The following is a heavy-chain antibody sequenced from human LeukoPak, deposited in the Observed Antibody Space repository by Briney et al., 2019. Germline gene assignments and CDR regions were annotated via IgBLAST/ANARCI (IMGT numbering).Heavy chain of an antibody. D-gene: IGHD3-10*01. CDR3: SGGSRFVDY. CDR2: IKEDGSGK. Sequence: HAGGSLRLSCAASGFMFSNYWMTWVRQAPGKGLEWVANIKEDGSGKYYVDSVKGRFTISRGNAKNSLFLQMNSLRVEDTAVYYCSGGSRFVDYWGQGTLVTVSS. J-gene: IGHJ4*02. V-gene: IGHV3-7*04. CDR1: GFMFSNYW.